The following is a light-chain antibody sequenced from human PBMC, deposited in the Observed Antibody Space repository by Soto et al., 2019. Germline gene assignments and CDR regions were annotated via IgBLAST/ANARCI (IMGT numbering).Light chain of an antibody. CDR3: GSYTSSTTPYV. CDR1: SSDVGGYNY. J-gene: IGLJ1*01. CDR2: EVS. V-gene: IGLV2-14*01. Sequence: QSALTQPASVSGSPRKSITISCTGTSSDVGGYNYVSWYQQHPGKAPKLMIYEVSNRPSGVSNRFSGSKSGNTASLTISGLQAGDEADYYCGSYTSSTTPYVFGTGTKVTVL.